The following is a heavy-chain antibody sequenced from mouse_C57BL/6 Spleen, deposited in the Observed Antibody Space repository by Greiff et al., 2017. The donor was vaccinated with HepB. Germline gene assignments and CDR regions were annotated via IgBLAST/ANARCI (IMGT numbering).Heavy chain of an antibody. D-gene: IGHD1-1*01. CDR3: ARDLDYYGSSPYFDY. Sequence: EVMLVESGGGLVKPGGSLKLSCAASGFTFSSYAMSWVRQTPGKRLEWVATISDGGSYTYYPDNVKGRFTISRDNAKNNLYLQMSHLKSEDTALYYCARDLDYYGSSPYFDYWGQGTTLTVSS. J-gene: IGHJ2*01. CDR1: GFTFSSYA. V-gene: IGHV5-4*01. CDR2: ISDGGSYT.